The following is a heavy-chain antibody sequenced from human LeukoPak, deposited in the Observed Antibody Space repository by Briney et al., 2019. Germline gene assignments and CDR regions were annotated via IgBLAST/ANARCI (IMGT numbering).Heavy chain of an antibody. CDR2: ISSRGSTI. CDR1: GFTFSDYY. CDR3: VRDHIWAFDY. J-gene: IGHJ4*02. Sequence: GGSLRLSCAASGFTFSDYYMSWIRQAPGKGLEWVSFISSRGSTIYYADSVRGRFTISRDNGKNSLYLQMDSLRADDSAVYYCVRDHIWAFDYWGQGILVSVSS. V-gene: IGHV3-11*04. D-gene: IGHD3-16*01.